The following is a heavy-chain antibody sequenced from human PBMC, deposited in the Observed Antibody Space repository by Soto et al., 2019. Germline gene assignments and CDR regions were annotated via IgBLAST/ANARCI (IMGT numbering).Heavy chain of an antibody. CDR2: IIPIFGTA. Sequence: QVQLVQSGAEVKKPGSSVKVSCKASGGTFSSSAISWVRQAPGQGLEWMGGIIPIFGTAEYAQKFQGRVTITADESTSTDFMEVSSRRSEDPAVYYCASNGESYYYYGMDVWGQGTTVTVSS. J-gene: IGHJ6*02. V-gene: IGHV1-69*12. D-gene: IGHD2-8*01. CDR1: GGTFSSSA. CDR3: ASNGESYYYYGMDV.